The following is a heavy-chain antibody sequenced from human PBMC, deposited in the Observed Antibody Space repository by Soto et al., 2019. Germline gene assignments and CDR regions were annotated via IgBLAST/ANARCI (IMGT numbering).Heavy chain of an antibody. Sequence: SETLSLTCTVSGGSMSNYFWTWIRQHPGKGLEWIGYIPYSGTTSFFPSYNPSLRSRVTISEDTSKNQFSLKLLSVTTADTAVYFCAAGEASSRNLAPYDLDFWGQGTLVTVSS. CDR1: GGSMSNYF. V-gene: IGHV4-59*01. J-gene: IGHJ4*02. CDR3: AAGEASSRNLAPYDLDF. CDR2: IPYSGTT. D-gene: IGHD6-13*01.